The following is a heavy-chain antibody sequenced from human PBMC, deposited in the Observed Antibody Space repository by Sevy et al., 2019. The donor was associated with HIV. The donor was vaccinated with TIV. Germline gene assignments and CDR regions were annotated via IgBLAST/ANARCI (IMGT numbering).Heavy chain of an antibody. Sequence: PGGSLRLSCAASGFTFSSYGMHWVRQAPGKGLEWVAVISYDGSNKYYADSVKGRFTISRDNSKNTLYLQMNSLRAEDTAVYYCAKDHPEKLWFGELLRYYYYDGMDVWGQGTTVTVSS. CDR1: GFTFSSYG. J-gene: IGHJ6*02. CDR3: AKDHPEKLWFGELLRYYYYDGMDV. CDR2: ISYDGSNK. V-gene: IGHV3-30*18. D-gene: IGHD3-10*01.